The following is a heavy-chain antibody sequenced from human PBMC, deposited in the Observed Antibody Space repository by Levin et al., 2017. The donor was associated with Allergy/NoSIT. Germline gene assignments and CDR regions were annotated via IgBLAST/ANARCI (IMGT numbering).Heavy chain of an antibody. CDR2: ISYDGSNK. CDR1: GFTFSSYG. D-gene: IGHD2-21*02. CDR3: AKGGGDLDAFDI. J-gene: IGHJ3*02. Sequence: GESLKISCAASGFTFSSYGMHWVRQAPGKGLEWVAVISYDGSNKYYADSVKGRFTISRDNSKNTLYLQMNSLRAEDTAVYYCAKGGGDLDAFDIWGQGTMVTVSS. V-gene: IGHV3-30*18.